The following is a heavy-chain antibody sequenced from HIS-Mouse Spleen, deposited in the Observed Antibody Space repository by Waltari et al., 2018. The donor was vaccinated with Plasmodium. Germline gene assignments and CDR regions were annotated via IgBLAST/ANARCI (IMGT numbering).Heavy chain of an antibody. CDR1: GFTVLRHS. D-gene: IGHD6-6*01. V-gene: IGHV3-53*01. CDR2: IYSGGST. J-gene: IGHJ3*02. CDR3: ARGMKSSSSAFDI. Sequence: EVQLVESGGGLIQPGGSLRLSCAPSGFTVLRHSISWVRQAPGKGLEWVSVIYSGGSTYYADSVKGRFTISRDNAKNTLYLQMNSLRAEDTAVYYCARGMKSSSSAFDIWGQGTMVTVSS.